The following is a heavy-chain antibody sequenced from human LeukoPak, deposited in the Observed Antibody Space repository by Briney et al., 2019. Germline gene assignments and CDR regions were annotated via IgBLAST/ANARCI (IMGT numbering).Heavy chain of an antibody. CDR2: ISSSGSTI. CDR1: GFTFSDYY. CDR3: AKAGIVVVTADPAV. J-gene: IGHJ4*02. Sequence: PGGSLRLSCAASGFTFSDYYMSWIRQAPGKGLEWVSYISSSGSTIYYADSVKGRFTISRDNAKNSLYLQMNSLRAEDTAVYYCAKAGIVVVTADPAVWGQGTLVTVSS. V-gene: IGHV3-11*01. D-gene: IGHD2-21*02.